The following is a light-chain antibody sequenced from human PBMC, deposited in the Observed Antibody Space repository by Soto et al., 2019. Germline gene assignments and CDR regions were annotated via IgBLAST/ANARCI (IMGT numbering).Light chain of an antibody. CDR1: SSDVGGYNF. Sequence: QSVLTHPPSASGSPGQSVTISCTGTSSDVGGYNFVAWYQQHPGKAPKLMISEVSKRPSGVPDRFSGSKSGNTASLTVSGLQAEDEADYYCSSYAGSNIFVFGTGTKVTVL. J-gene: IGLJ1*01. CDR2: EVS. V-gene: IGLV2-8*01. CDR3: SSYAGSNIFV.